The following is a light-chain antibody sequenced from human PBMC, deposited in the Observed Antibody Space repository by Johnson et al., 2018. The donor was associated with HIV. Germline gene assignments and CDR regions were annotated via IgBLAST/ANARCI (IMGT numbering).Light chain of an antibody. Sequence: QSVLTQPPSVSAAPGQKVTISCSGSSSNIGNNYVSWYQQLPGTAPKLLIYDNNKRPSGIPDRFSGSKSGTSATLGITGLQTGDEADYYCGTWDSSLSAAGFFGTRTKVTVL. V-gene: IGLV1-51*01. CDR3: GTWDSSLSAAGF. CDR2: DNN. CDR1: SSNIGNNY. J-gene: IGLJ1*01.